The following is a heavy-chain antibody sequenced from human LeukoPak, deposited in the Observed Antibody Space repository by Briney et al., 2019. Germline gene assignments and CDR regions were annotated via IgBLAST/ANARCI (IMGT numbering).Heavy chain of an antibody. CDR2: IIPIFGTA. CDR1: GYTFTSYG. D-gene: IGHD2-2*01. Sequence: SVKVSCKASGYTFTSYGISWVRQAPGKGLEWMGGIIPIFGTANYAQKFQGRVTITADESTSTAYMELSSLRSEDTAVYYCARNPYCSSTSCYHYYYMDVWGKGTTVTVSS. J-gene: IGHJ6*03. CDR3: ARNPYCSSTSCYHYYYMDV. V-gene: IGHV1-69*13.